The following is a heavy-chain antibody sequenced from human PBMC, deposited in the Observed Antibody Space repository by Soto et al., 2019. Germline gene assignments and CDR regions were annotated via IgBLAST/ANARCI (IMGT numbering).Heavy chain of an antibody. CDR3: AKDMCSSTSCYVPNYYGMDV. CDR1: GFTFSSYA. V-gene: IGHV3-23*01. Sequence: GGSLRLSCAASGFTFSSYAMSWVRQAPGKGLEWVSAISGSGGSTYYADSVKGRFTISRDNSKNTLYLQMNSLRAEDTAVYYCAKDMCSSTSCYVPNYYGMDVWGQGTTVTVSS. CDR2: ISGSGGST. D-gene: IGHD2-2*01. J-gene: IGHJ6*02.